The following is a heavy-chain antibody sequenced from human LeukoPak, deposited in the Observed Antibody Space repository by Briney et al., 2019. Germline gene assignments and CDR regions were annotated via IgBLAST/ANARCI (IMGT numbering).Heavy chain of an antibody. CDR1: GYTFTGYY. J-gene: IGHJ5*02. CDR2: INPNSGGT. CDR3: ARDRARLVITPNWFDP. D-gene: IGHD3-9*01. Sequence: GASVKVSCKASGYTFTGYYMHWVRQAPGQGLEWMGWINPNSGGTNYAQEFQGRVTMTRDTSISTAYMELSRLRSDDTAVYYCARDRARLVITPNWFDPWGQGTLVTVSS. V-gene: IGHV1-2*02.